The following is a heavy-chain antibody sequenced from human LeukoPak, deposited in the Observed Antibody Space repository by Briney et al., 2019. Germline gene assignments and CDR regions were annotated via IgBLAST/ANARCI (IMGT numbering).Heavy chain of an antibody. D-gene: IGHD4-11*01. CDR1: GFTLSHYG. CDR3: AKDAQRGFDYSNSLQN. CDR2: IWSDGSDK. J-gene: IGHJ1*01. V-gene: IGHV3-33*06. Sequence: GGSLRLSCAASGFTLSHYGMHWVRQTPGAELEWVAVIWSDGSDKYYAKSVKGRFTISRDNSKNSLFLQMNSLRAEDTAVYYCAKDAQRGFDYSNSLQNWGKGILVTVSS.